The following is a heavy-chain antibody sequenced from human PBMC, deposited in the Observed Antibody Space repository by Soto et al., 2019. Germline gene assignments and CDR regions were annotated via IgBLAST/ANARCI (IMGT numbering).Heavy chain of an antibody. CDR2: ISSSGSTI. Sequence: GSLRLSCAASGFAFSDYYMSWIRQAPGKGLEGGSYISSSGSTIYYADSVKGRFTISRDNTKNSLYLQMNRLRAEATAVYDWERALTIFGVAPPYGMDVWGQGTTVTVSS. D-gene: IGHD3-3*01. CDR1: GFAFSDYY. CDR3: ERALTIFGVAPPYGMDV. V-gene: IGHV3-11*01. J-gene: IGHJ6*02.